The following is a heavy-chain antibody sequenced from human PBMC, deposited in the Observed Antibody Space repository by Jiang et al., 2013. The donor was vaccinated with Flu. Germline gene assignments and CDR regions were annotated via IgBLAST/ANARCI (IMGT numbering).Heavy chain of an antibody. D-gene: IGHD6-19*01. CDR2: IYYSGST. CDR3: ARHVISGWNPNAFDI. CDR1: GGSISSYY. J-gene: IGHJ3*02. V-gene: IGHV4-59*08. Sequence: LLKPSETLSLTCTVSGGSISSYYWSWIRQPPGKGLEWIGYIYYSGSTNYNPSLKSRVTISVDTSKNQFSLKLSSVTAADTAVYYCARHVISGWNPNAFDIWGQGTMVTVSS.